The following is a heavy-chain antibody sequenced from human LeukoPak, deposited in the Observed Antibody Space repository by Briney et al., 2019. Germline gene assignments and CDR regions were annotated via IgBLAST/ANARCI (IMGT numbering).Heavy chain of an antibody. CDR2: IGDSGGST. CDR1: GFTFSDYY. D-gene: IGHD6-13*01. V-gene: IGHV3-23*01. CDR3: AKDMMSYSSSPNWFDP. Sequence: GGSLRLSCAASGFTFSDYYMSWIRQAPGKGLEWVSGIGDSGGSTFYADSVKGRFTISRDNSKNTLYLQMNSLTAEDTAVYYCAKDMMSYSSSPNWFDPWGQGTLVTVSS. J-gene: IGHJ5*02.